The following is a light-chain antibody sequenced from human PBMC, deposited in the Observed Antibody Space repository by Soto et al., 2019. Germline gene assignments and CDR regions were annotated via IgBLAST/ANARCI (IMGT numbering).Light chain of an antibody. CDR3: KQYARSPRT. CDR2: GAT. V-gene: IGKV3-20*01. CDR1: QSVSSNL. Sequence: LALTRSKQSRFGGESRTLCCRASQSVSSNLLAWCQQKPGQAPRLLIYGATNRATGIPDRFSGSGSGTNFTLAISILKPDDFAVHYRKQYARSPRTFAEGTKVDIK. J-gene: IGKJ1*01.